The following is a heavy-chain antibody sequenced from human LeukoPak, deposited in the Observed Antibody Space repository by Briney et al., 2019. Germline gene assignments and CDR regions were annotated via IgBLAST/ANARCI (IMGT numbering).Heavy chain of an antibody. Sequence: SETLSLTCTVTGGSISNYYWSWIRQPPGKGLEWIGYIYYSGSTNYNPSLKRRVTISVDTSKKQFSLKLSSVTAADTAVYYCARGGRGAAAGFDYWGQGTLVTVSS. V-gene: IGHV4-59*01. CDR1: GGSISNYY. CDR2: IYYSGST. D-gene: IGHD6-13*01. CDR3: ARGGRGAAAGFDY. J-gene: IGHJ4*02.